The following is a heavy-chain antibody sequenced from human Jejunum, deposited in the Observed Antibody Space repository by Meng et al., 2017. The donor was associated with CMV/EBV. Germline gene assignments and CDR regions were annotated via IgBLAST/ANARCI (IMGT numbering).Heavy chain of an antibody. CDR2: IYTSGNT. CDR1: GFTVSTNY. J-gene: IGHJ4*01. V-gene: IGHV3-53*01. D-gene: IGHD3-10*01. Sequence: CAASGFTVSTNYMNWVRQAPGKGLEWVSVIYTSGNTYYADSVKGRFTISRDSSTNTAYLQMNSLRNEDTAVYYCAKGGFGRPRDYWGHGTRVTVSS. CDR3: AKGGFGRPRDY.